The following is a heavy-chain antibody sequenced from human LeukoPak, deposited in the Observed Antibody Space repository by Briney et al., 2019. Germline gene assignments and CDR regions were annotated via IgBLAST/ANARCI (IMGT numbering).Heavy chain of an antibody. D-gene: IGHD3-22*01. CDR3: AKDYYGGSCSEDAFDI. Sequence: GVSLRFSCAVSGFTFSNYAMSWVRQAPGKGLEWVSGISGSGDSAYYADSVKGRFTISRDNSKNTLDLQMNSLKGEDTALYYCAKDYYGGSCSEDAFDIWGQRTMVTVSS. J-gene: IGHJ3*02. CDR2: ISGSGDSA. V-gene: IGHV3-23*01. CDR1: GFTFSNYA.